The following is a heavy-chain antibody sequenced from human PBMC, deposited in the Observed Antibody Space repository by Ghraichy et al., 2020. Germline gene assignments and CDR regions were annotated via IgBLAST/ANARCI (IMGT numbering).Heavy chain of an antibody. Sequence: ESLNISCAASGFTFSSYAMSWVRQAPGKGLEWVSAISGSGGSTYYADSVKGRFTISRDNSKNTLYLQMNSLRAEDTAVYYCAKDEWELLNPRRRRYDYWGQGTLVTVSS. J-gene: IGHJ4*02. V-gene: IGHV3-23*01. CDR1: GFTFSSYA. CDR3: AKDEWELLNPRRRRYDY. D-gene: IGHD1-26*01. CDR2: ISGSGGST.